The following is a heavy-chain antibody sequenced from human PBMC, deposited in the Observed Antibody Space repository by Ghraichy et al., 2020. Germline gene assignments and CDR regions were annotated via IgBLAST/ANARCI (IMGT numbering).Heavy chain of an antibody. CDR1: GVSISRYY. CDR3: ASTPNCRLGNCHPSAFDY. J-gene: IGHJ4*02. D-gene: IGHD2-15*01. CDR2: ISNTGYT. Sequence: LSLTCTVSGVSISRYYWSWIRQPPGKGLEWIGYISNTGYTNYNPSLQRRVTISMDTSKNHFSLKLSSVTAADTALYYCASTPNCRLGNCHPSAFDYWGQGTLVTVSS. V-gene: IGHV4-4*08.